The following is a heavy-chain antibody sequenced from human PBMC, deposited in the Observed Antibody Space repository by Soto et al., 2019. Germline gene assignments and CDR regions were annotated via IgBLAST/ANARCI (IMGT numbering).Heavy chain of an antibody. V-gene: IGHV3-23*01. J-gene: IGHJ5*02. D-gene: IGHD3-10*01. CDR2: ISGSGGST. CDR1: GFTFSGDA. CDR3: AKGVVRGVIITPAQFEP. Sequence: PGGSLRLSGVSSGFTFSGDAMSWVRQAPGKGLGWVSAISGSGGSTYYADSVKGRFTISRDNSKNTLYLQMNSLRAEDTAVYYCAKGVVRGVIITPAQFEPWGQGTLVTVSS.